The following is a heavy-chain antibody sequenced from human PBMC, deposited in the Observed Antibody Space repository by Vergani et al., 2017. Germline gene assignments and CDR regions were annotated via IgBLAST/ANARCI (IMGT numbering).Heavy chain of an antibody. CDR1: GFTFSSYS. D-gene: IGHD2-15*01. V-gene: IGHV3-48*01. Sequence: EVQLVESGGGLVQPGGSLRLSCAASGFTFSSYSMNWVRQAPGKGLEWVSYISSSSSTIYYADSVKGRFTISRDNAKNSLYLQMNSLRAEDTAVYYCAGPRVVVAGNVDYWGQGTLVTVSS. CDR3: AGPRVVVAGNVDY. CDR2: ISSSSSTI. J-gene: IGHJ4*02.